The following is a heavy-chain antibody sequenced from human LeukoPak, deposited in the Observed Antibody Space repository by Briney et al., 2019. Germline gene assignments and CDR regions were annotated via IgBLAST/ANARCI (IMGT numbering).Heavy chain of an antibody. V-gene: IGHV3-15*01. D-gene: IGHD7-27*01. CDR1: GFTFSNYG. J-gene: IGHJ4*02. Sequence: GGSLRLSCAASGFTFSNYGMSWFRQAPGKGLEWVGRFKTKIAGGTIDYAAPVKGRFTISRDDSRNTLYLQMSSLKTDDTAVYYCAAGLGTSDFDSWGQGTLVTVSS. CDR2: FKTKIAGGTI. CDR3: AAGLGTSDFDS.